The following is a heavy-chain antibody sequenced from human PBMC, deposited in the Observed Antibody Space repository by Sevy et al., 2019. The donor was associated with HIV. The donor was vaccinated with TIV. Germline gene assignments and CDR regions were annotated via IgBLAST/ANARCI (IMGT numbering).Heavy chain of an antibody. CDR2: IKREKDGGTT. J-gene: IGHJ4*02. Sequence: GGSLRLSCAASGFSVSDAWMNWVRQAPGKGREWVGRIKREKDGGTTDYAAPVKGRFTISRDDSINTLYLQMKSLKTEDTAVYYCTSYSDFDYWGRGTLVTVSS. D-gene: IGHD1-26*01. CDR1: GFSVSDAW. CDR3: TSYSDFDY. V-gene: IGHV3-15*07.